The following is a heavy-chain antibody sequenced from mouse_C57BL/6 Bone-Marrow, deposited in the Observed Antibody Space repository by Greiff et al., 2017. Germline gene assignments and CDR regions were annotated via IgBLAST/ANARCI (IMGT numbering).Heavy chain of an antibody. V-gene: IGHV2-2*01. CDR3: YRSSFSY. CDR1: GFSLTSYG. Sequence: VQLQQSGPGLVQPSQSLYISCTVSGFSLTSYGVHWVRQAPGKGLEWLGVIWSGGSTDYNEAFISRLSISKDNSKSHVFFKMNILQADETAIYYCYRSSFSYWGQGTLVTVSA. J-gene: IGHJ3*01. CDR2: IWSGGST.